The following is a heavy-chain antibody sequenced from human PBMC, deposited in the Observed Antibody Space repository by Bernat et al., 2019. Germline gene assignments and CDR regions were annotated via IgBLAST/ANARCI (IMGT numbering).Heavy chain of an antibody. J-gene: IGHJ4*02. V-gene: IGHV3-30*02. Sequence: QVQLVESGGGVVQPGGSLRLSCAASGFTFSTNGMHWVRQAPGKGLEWVAFIRYDGSNKYYADSVKGRFTISRDNSKNTLYLQINSLRAEDTAVYYCAKDRGGGNYFDYWGQGTLVTVSS. D-gene: IGHD2-15*01. CDR3: AKDRGGGNYFDY. CDR1: GFTFSTNG. CDR2: IRYDGSNK.